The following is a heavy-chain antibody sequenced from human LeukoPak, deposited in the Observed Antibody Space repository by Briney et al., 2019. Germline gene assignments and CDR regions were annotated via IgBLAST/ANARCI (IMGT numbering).Heavy chain of an antibody. J-gene: IGHJ4*02. CDR1: GFTVSSNY. D-gene: IGHD5-24*01. CDR2: IYSGGST. CDR3: ARDGSDGDGYTFEFFDY. Sequence: GGSLRLSCAASGFTVSSNYMSWVRQAPGKGLEWVSVIYSGGSTYYADSVKGRFTISRDNSKNTLYLQMNSLRAEDTAVYYCARDGSDGDGYTFEFFDYWGQGTLVTVSS. V-gene: IGHV3-53*05.